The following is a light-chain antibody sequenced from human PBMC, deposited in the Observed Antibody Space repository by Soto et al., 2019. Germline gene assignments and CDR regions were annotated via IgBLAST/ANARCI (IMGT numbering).Light chain of an antibody. CDR1: QSISSY. V-gene: IGKV1-39*01. CDR2: GTS. CDR3: QQSYSTVIT. Sequence: DIQMTQSPSSLSASVGDRVTIACRASQSISSYLNWYQQKPGKTPKLLIYGTSSLQSGVPSRFSGSGSGTDFTLTISSLQPEDFATYYCQQSYSTVITFGQGTRLDIK. J-gene: IGKJ5*01.